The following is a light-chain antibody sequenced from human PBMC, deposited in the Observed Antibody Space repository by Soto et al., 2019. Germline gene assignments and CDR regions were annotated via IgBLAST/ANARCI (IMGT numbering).Light chain of an antibody. CDR1: QSVHSSH. Sequence: EIVLTQSPGTLSLSPGERSTLSCWASQSVHSSHLAWYQQRPGQPPRLLIYGASSRATGIPDRFSGSGSGTVFTLTISRLEPEDSAVYFCQQYDSSPTTFGQGTKVDIK. V-gene: IGKV3-20*01. CDR2: GAS. J-gene: IGKJ1*01. CDR3: QQYDSSPTT.